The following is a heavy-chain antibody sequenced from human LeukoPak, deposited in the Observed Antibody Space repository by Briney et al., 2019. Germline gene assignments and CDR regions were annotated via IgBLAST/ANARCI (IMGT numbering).Heavy chain of an antibody. CDR3: ARDGRISYYDSSGPFDY. Sequence: GGSLRLSCAASGFTFSSYGMHWVRQAPGKGLEWVAVIWYDGSNKYYADSVKGRLTISRDNSKNTLYLQMNSLRAEDTAVYYCARDGRISYYDSSGPFDYWGQGTLVTVSS. D-gene: IGHD3-22*01. J-gene: IGHJ4*02. CDR2: IWYDGSNK. V-gene: IGHV3-33*01. CDR1: GFTFSSYG.